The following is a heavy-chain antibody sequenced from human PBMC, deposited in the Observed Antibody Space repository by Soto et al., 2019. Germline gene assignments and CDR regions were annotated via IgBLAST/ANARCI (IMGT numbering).Heavy chain of an antibody. D-gene: IGHD6-19*01. CDR2: INHSGST. Sequence: SETLSLTCAVYGGSFSGYYWSWIRQPPGKGLEWIGEINHSGSTNYNPSLKSQVTISVDTSKNQFSLNMNSVTAADTAVYYCARRLFGSGWTLDSWGQGALVTVS. V-gene: IGHV4-34*01. CDR3: ARRLFGSGWTLDS. J-gene: IGHJ4*02. CDR1: GGSFSGYY.